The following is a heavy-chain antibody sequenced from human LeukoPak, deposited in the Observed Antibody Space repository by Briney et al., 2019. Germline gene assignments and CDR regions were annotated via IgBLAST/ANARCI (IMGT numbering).Heavy chain of an antibody. D-gene: IGHD2-15*01. V-gene: IGHV1-69*13. Sequence: ASVKVSCKASGGTFSSYAISWVRQAPGQGLEWMGGIIPIFGTANYAQKFQGRVTITADESTSTAYMELSSLRSEDTAVYYCARGYCSGGSCYSYYYYNYMDVWGKGTTVTVSS. CDR2: IIPIFGTA. CDR1: GGTFSSYA. J-gene: IGHJ6*03. CDR3: ARGYCSGGSCYSYYYYNYMDV.